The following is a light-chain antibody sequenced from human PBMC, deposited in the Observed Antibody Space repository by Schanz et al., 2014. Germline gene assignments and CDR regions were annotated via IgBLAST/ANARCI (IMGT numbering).Light chain of an antibody. CDR1: SSDVGTYNY. CDR2: DVS. CDR3: CSYAGSSTSWV. V-gene: IGLV2-8*01. Sequence: QSALTQPPSASGSPGQSVAISCTGTSSDVGTYNYVSWYQQHPGRAPKLIIYDVSKRPSGVPDRFSGSKSGNTASLTVSGLQAEDEADYYCCSYAGSSTSWVFGGGTKLTVL. J-gene: IGLJ3*02.